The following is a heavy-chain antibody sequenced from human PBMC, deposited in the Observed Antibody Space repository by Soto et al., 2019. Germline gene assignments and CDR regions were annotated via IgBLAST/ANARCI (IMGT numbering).Heavy chain of an antibody. CDR1: GFNFRIYA. Sequence: EVHLLESGGGLAQAGGSLRLSCAASGFNFRIYAMNWVRQAPGKGLEWVSVMIGDGSSWDYADSVRGRFTISRDNSKKTLYLQMNSLRAEDTAVYYCAKDLRPDGRYDLDYWGQGSLVTVSS. J-gene: IGHJ4*02. D-gene: IGHD1-26*01. CDR3: AKDLRPDGRYDLDY. V-gene: IGHV3-23*01. CDR2: MIGDGSSW.